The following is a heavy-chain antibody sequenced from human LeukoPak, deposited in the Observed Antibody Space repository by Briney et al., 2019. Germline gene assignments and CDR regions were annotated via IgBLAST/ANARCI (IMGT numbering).Heavy chain of an antibody. CDR3: ANSLQGFSYGPGPLDY. CDR1: GFTFSSYG. Sequence: GGSLRLSCAASGFTFSSYGMHWVRQAPGKGLERMSFIRYDGSNEYYADSVKGRFTISRDNYKNTLYLQMNSLRAEDTAVYYCANSLQGFSYGPGPLDYWGQGTLVTVSS. V-gene: IGHV3-30*02. D-gene: IGHD5-18*01. CDR2: IRYDGSNE. J-gene: IGHJ4*02.